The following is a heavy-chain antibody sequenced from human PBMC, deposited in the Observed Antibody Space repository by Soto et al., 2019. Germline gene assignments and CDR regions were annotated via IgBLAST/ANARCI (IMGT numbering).Heavy chain of an antibody. CDR1: GGSISSGDYY. D-gene: IGHD3-16*01. CDR2: IYYSGST. J-gene: IGHJ5*02. V-gene: IGHV4-30-4*01. Sequence: PSETLSLTCTVSGGSISSGDYYWSWIRHPPGKGLEWIGYIYYSGSTFYNPSLKNRVTISLDTSKIQFSLKLSSVTAADTAVYHCVREGGDNGFDPWVQGTLVTVSS. CDR3: VREGGDNGFDP.